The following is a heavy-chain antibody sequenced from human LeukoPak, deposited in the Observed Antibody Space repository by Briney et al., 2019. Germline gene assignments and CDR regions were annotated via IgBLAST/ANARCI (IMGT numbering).Heavy chain of an antibody. CDR1: GGSISSHY. V-gene: IGHV4-59*11. Sequence: SETLSLTCTVSGGSISSHYWSWIRQPPGKGLEWIAYIYYTGTSNYNPSLKSRVTISVDTSKNQISLRLSSVTAAETAVYYCARANDYGDYRKWFDPWGQGTLVTVSS. D-gene: IGHD4-17*01. CDR3: ARANDYGDYRKWFDP. J-gene: IGHJ5*02. CDR2: IYYTGTS.